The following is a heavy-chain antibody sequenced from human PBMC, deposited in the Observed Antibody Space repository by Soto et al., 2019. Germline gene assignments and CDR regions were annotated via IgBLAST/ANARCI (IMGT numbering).Heavy chain of an antibody. J-gene: IGHJ4*02. CDR2: IYWDDDK. CDR1: GFSLSPRGGG. CDR3: AHYAAVAAAGTY. Sequence: SGPTLGNPTQTLPLTCTFSGFSLSPRGGGVGWIRQPPGKALEWLALIYWDDDKRYSPSLKSRLTITKDTSKNQVVLTMTNMDPVDTATYYCAHYAAVAAAGTYWGQGTLVTVSS. D-gene: IGHD6-13*01. V-gene: IGHV2-5*02.